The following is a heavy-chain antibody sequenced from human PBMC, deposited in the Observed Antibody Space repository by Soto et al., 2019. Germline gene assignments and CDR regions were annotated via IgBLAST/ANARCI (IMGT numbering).Heavy chain of an antibody. CDR1: GGSINSSSYY. CDR2: IYYSGST. V-gene: IGHV4-39*01. CDR3: ACPFIAAAAPSGFWFAP. J-gene: IGHJ5*02. Sequence: PSETLSLTCTVSGGSINSSSYYWGWIRQPPGKGLEWIGSIYYSGSTYYNPSLKRRVTISVDTSKNQFSLKLSSVTAADTALSYCACPFIAAAAPSGFWFAPWGQGTLVTVS. D-gene: IGHD6-13*01.